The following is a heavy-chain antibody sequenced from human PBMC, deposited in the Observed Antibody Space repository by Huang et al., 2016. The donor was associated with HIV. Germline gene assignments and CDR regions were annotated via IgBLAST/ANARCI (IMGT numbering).Heavy chain of an antibody. CDR3: AAHGRIVGIPAAPLRFDP. Sequence: QLQLQESGPGLVKPSETLSLTCTVSGGSISSSSYYWGWIRQPPGKGLEWIGSIYHSGTTHYNPSLTTRVTISVETSRTQFSLKLSSVTAADTAVYYCAAHGRIVGIPAAPLRFDPWGQGTLVTVSS. J-gene: IGHJ5*02. CDR1: GGSISSSSYY. D-gene: IGHD6-13*01. V-gene: IGHV4-39*01. CDR2: IYHSGTT.